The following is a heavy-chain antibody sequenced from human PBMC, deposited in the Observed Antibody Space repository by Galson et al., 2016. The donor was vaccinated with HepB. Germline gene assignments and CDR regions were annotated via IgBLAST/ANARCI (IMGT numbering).Heavy chain of an antibody. CDR2: INPNSGAT. CDR3: ARARGYSGVGDAFDI. CDR1: GYRFLNYG. V-gene: IGHV1-2*02. J-gene: IGHJ3*02. D-gene: IGHD5-12*01. Sequence: QSGAEVKKPGASVKVSCKASGYRFLNYGINWVRQAPGQGLEWMGWINPNSGATDYTRDFQGRVTMAWDTSITTAYMDLSRLRSDDTAVYYCARARGYSGVGDAFDIWGQGTMVTVSS.